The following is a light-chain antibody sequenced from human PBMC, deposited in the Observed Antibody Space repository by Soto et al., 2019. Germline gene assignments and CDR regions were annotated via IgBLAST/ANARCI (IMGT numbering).Light chain of an antibody. CDR2: RAS. V-gene: IGKV1-5*03. CDR1: QSIYIY. Sequence: DIQMTQSPSTLSGSVGDRVTITCRASQSIYIYLAWYQQKPGKAPKLLIYRASNLEDGVPSRFSGSGSGTDFTLTISSLQPDDMATYYCQQYHSYLSTFGQGTKVEIK. CDR3: QQYHSYLST. J-gene: IGKJ2*01.